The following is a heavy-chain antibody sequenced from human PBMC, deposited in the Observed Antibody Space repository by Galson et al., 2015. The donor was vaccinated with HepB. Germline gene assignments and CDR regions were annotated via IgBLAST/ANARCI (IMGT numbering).Heavy chain of an antibody. Sequence: SLRLSCAASGFTFSSYAMSWVRQAPGKGLEWVSAISGSGGSTYYADSVKGRFTISRDNSKNTLYLQMNSLRAEDTAVYYCAKAGRYCSSTSCYSNYYYYMDVWGKGTTVTVSS. CDR2: ISGSGGST. V-gene: IGHV3-23*01. CDR3: AKAGRYCSSTSCYSNYYYYMDV. J-gene: IGHJ6*03. CDR1: GFTFSSYA. D-gene: IGHD2-2*02.